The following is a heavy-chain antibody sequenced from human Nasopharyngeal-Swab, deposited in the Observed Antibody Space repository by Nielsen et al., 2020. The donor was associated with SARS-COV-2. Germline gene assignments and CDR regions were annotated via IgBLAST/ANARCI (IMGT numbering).Heavy chain of an antibody. CDR2: ISGSGGST. D-gene: IGHD4-17*01. CDR3: ARDRTETLSLDY. J-gene: IGHJ4*02. CDR1: GFTFSSYA. Sequence: GGSLRLSCAASGFTFSSYAMSWVRQAPGKGLEWVSAISGSGGSTYYADSVKGRFTISRDNSKNTLYLQMNSLRAEDTAVYYCARDRTETLSLDYWGQGTLVTVSS. V-gene: IGHV3-23*01.